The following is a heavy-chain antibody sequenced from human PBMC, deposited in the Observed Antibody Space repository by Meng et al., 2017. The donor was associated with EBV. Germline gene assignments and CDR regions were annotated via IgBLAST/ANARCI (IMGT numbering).Heavy chain of an antibody. CDR3: ARSGATIFGVVIPTYYFDY. Sequence: VQLVQSGAEVKKPWASVKVSCKASGYTFTSYAMHWVRQAPGQRLEWMGWINAGNGNTKYSQKFQGRVTITRDTSASTAYMELSSLRSEDTAVYYCARSGATIFGVVIPTYYFDYWGQGTLVTVSS. CDR2: INAGNGNT. V-gene: IGHV1-3*01. J-gene: IGHJ4*02. CDR1: GYTFTSYA. D-gene: IGHD3-3*01.